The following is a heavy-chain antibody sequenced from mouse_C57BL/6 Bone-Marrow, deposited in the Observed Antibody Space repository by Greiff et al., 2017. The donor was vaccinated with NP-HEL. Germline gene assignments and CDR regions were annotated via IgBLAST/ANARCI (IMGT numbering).Heavy chain of an antibody. Sequence: QVQLQQSGPELVKPGASVKLSCKASGYTFTSYDINWVQQRPGKGLEWIGWIYPRDGSTNYNEKFKGRATLPGDTSSSTPYMELHSLTSEDSAVYLCARRRIYDGYYGPFDYWGQGTTLTVSS. CDR1: GYTFTSYD. CDR3: ARRRIYDGYYGPFDY. J-gene: IGHJ2*01. V-gene: IGHV1-85*01. D-gene: IGHD2-3*01. CDR2: IYPRDGST.